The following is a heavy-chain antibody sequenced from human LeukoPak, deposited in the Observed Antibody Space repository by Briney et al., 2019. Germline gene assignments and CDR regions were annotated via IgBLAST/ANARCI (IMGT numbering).Heavy chain of an antibody. CDR3: ANWKGLRDGYYQYYFDY. D-gene: IGHD3-22*01. CDR2: ISGSGGST. CDR1: GFTFSSYA. V-gene: IGHV3-23*01. Sequence: GGSLRLSCAASGFTFSSYAMSWVRQAPGKGLEWVSAISGSGGSTYYADSVKGRFTISRDNSKNTLYLQMNSLRAEDTAVYYCANWKGLRDGYYQYYFDYWGQGTLVTVSS. J-gene: IGHJ4*02.